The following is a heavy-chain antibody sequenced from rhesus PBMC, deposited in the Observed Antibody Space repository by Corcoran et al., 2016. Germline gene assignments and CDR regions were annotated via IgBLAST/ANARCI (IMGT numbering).Heavy chain of an antibody. J-gene: IGHJ4*01. CDR3: ARDGGIAAVDY. D-gene: IGHD6-19*01. Sequence: QVQLQESGPGLVKPSETLPLTCAVSGAAISSNYWSWIRQPPGKGLEGIGYIYGGSGSTSYNPSLKSRVTISKDTSKNQFSLKLSSVTAADTAVYYCARDGGIAAVDYWGQGVLVTVSS. CDR1: GAAISSNY. CDR2: IYGGSGST. V-gene: IGHV4-147*01.